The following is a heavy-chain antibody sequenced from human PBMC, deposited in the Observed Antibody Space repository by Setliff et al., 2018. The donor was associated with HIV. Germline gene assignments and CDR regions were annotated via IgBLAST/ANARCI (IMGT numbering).Heavy chain of an antibody. Sequence: SVKVSCKASGGTFSSYAISWVRQAPGQGLEWMGGIIPIFGTANYAQKFQGRVTITTDESTSTAYMELSSLRSEDTAVYYCAARIAVAAPIFQDAFDIWGQGTMVTRLL. J-gene: IGHJ3*02. CDR1: GGTFSSYA. CDR2: IIPIFGTA. CDR3: AARIAVAAPIFQDAFDI. V-gene: IGHV1-69*05. D-gene: IGHD6-19*01.